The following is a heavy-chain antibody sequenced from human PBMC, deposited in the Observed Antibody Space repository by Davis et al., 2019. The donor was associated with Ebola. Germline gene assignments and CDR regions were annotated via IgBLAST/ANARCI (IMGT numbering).Heavy chain of an antibody. Sequence: PGGSLRLSCAASGFTFSDYYMSWIRQAPGKGLEWVSYISSSGSTIYYADSVKGRFTISRDNAKNSLYLQMNSLRAEDTAVYYCARDPLHYTDWNYGMDVWGQGTTVTVSS. V-gene: IGHV3-11*01. D-gene: IGHD3-9*01. CDR1: GFTFSDYY. CDR3: ARDPLHYTDWNYGMDV. J-gene: IGHJ6*02. CDR2: ISSSGSTI.